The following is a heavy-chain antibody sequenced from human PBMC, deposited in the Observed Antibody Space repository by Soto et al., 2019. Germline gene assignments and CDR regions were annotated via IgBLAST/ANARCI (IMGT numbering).Heavy chain of an antibody. CDR3: ARDLGYCSGGSCLRTPFDY. J-gene: IGHJ4*02. CDR1: GGTFSSYT. D-gene: IGHD2-15*01. CDR2: IIPILGIA. V-gene: IGHV1-69*08. Sequence: QVQLVQSGAEVKKPGSSVKVSCKASGGTFSSYTISWVRQAPGQGLEWMGRIIPILGIANYAQKFQGRGTITADKSTSTAYMELSSLRCEDTAVYYCARDLGYCSGGSCLRTPFDYWGQGTLVTVSS.